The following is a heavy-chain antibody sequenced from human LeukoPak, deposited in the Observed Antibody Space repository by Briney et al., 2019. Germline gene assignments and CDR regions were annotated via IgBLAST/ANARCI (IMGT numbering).Heavy chain of an antibody. CDR3: ARDCSSTSCYRTGFDP. J-gene: IGHJ5*02. D-gene: IGHD2-2*01. Sequence: PGGSLRLSCAASGFTFSSYWMHWVRQAPGKGLVWVSRISTDGSSTSYADSVKGRLTISRDNAKNTLYLQMNSLTAEDTAVYCCARDCSSTSCYRTGFDPWGQGNLLTVSP. CDR1: GFTFSSYW. V-gene: IGHV3-74*01. CDR2: ISTDGSST.